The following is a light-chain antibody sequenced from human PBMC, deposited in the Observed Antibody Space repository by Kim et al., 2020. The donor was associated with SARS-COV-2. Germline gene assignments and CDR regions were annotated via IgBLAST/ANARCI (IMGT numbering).Light chain of an antibody. J-gene: IGLJ2*01. CDR2: EDT. Sequence: SYELTQPLSVSVSPGQTASITCSGNKLGDKYAYWYQQKPGQSPVLVIYEDTKRPSGIPERFSASNSENTATLTISGAQAMDEADYYCQAWGSRTVVFGGGTQLTVL. V-gene: IGLV3-1*01. CDR3: QAWGSRTVV. CDR1: KLGDKY.